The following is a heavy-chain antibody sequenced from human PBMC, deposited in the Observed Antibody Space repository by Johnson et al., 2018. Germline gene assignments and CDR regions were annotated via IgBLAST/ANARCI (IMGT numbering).Heavy chain of an antibody. V-gene: IGHV3-11*01. Sequence: QVQLVQSGGGLVKPGGSLRLSCAASGFTFSDYYMSWIRQAPGKGLEWVSYISSSGSTIYYADSVKGRFTISRDNARNSLYLQMNSLISEETGVYYCARGDYYYYMDVWGKGTTVTVSS. CDR2: ISSSGSTI. J-gene: IGHJ6*03. CDR1: GFTFSDYY. CDR3: ARGDYYYYMDV.